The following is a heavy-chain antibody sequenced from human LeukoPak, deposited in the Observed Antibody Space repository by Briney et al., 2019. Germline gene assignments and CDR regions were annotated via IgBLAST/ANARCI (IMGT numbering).Heavy chain of an antibody. CDR3: AKGSPVAVAGHADY. CDR2: ISWNSGSI. J-gene: IGHJ4*02. D-gene: IGHD6-19*01. Sequence: GRSLRLSCAASGFTFDDYAMHWVRQAPGKGLEWVSGISWNSGSIGYADSVKGRFTISRDNAKNSLYLQMNSLRAEDTALYYCAKGSPVAVAGHADYWGQGTLVTVSS. V-gene: IGHV3-9*01. CDR1: GFTFDDYA.